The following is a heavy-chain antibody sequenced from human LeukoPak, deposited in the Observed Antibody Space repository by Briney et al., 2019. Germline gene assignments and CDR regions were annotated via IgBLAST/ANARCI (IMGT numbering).Heavy chain of an antibody. CDR1: GFTFSSYE. D-gene: IGHD3-10*02. CDR3: AELGITMIGVV. CDR2: ISSSGSTI. J-gene: IGHJ6*04. V-gene: IGHV3-48*03. Sequence: PGRALRLSCAASGFTFSSYEMNWVRQAPGKGLEGVSYISSSGSTIYYADSVKGRFTISRDKAKNSLYLQMNSLRAEDTAVYYCAELGITMIGVVLGKGTTVTISS.